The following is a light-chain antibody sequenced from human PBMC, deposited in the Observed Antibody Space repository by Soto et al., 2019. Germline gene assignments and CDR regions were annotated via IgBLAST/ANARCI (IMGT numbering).Light chain of an antibody. CDR3: QQYNNWPLLT. CDR2: GAS. J-gene: IGKJ5*01. V-gene: IGKV3-15*01. Sequence: EIVMTQSPATLSVSPGERATLSCRASQCVSSNLAWYQQKPGQAPRLLIYGASTRATGIPARFSGSGSGTEFTLTISSLQSEDFAVYYCQQYNNWPLLTFGQGTRLEIK. CDR1: QCVSSN.